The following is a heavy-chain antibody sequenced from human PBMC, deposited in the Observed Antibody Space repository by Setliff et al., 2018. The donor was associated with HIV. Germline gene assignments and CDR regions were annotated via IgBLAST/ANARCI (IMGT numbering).Heavy chain of an antibody. CDR2: INHSGST. V-gene: IGHV4-34*01. CDR3: ARSYYGVPYN. J-gene: IGHJ4*02. Sequence: SETLSLTCGVYGVSFSDYFWSWIRQSPGKGLEWIGEINHSGSTNYNPSLKSRVTISVDTSKKQFSLSLSSVTSADTAVYYCARSYYGVPYNWGQGILVTVSS. CDR1: GVSFSDYF. D-gene: IGHD2-21*01.